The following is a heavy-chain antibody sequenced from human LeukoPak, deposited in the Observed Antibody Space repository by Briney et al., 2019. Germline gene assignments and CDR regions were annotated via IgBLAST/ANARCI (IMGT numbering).Heavy chain of an antibody. D-gene: IGHD3-22*01. Sequence: GGSLRLSCVASGFTFSNYWMSWVRQAPGKGLECVANIKEDGSEKYYVDSVKGRFTISRDNAKNPLDLQMNSLRAEDTAVYYCARVIIPVDYYDSSGYFSSWAFDIWGQGTMVTVSS. V-gene: IGHV3-7*01. CDR2: IKEDGSEK. CDR1: GFTFSNYW. J-gene: IGHJ3*02. CDR3: ARVIIPVDYYDSSGYFSSWAFDI.